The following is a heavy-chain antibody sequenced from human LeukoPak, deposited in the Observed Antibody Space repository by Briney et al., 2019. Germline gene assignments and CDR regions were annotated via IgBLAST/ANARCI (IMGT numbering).Heavy chain of an antibody. Sequence: SETLSLTCTVSGGSISSYYWSWIRQPPGQGLEWIGYIYYSGSTNYNPSLKSRVTISVDTSKNQSSLKLSSVTAADTAVYYCATYYDILSGYTFDYWGQGTLVAVSS. CDR3: ATYYDILSGYTFDY. D-gene: IGHD3-9*01. J-gene: IGHJ4*02. V-gene: IGHV4-59*01. CDR2: IYYSGST. CDR1: GGSISSYY.